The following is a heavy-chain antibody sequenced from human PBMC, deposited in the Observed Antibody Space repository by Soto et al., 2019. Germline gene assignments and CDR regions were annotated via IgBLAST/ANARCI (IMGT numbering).Heavy chain of an antibody. CDR2: INPSGGST. V-gene: IGHV1-46*01. Sequence: QVQLVQSGVEVKKPGASVKVFCKASGYTFTDYRMIWVRQAPGQGLEWMGIINPSGGSTNYAPNFQGRVTLTRDSFTSTVYMELSNLRSEDTAVYYCARPAGRLANWFDPWGRGTLVTVSS. CDR1: GYTFTDYR. CDR3: ARPAGRLANWFDP. D-gene: IGHD6-6*01. J-gene: IGHJ5*02.